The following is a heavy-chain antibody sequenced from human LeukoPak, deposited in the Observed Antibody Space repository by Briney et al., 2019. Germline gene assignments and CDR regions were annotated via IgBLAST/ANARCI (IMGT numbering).Heavy chain of an antibody. V-gene: IGHV1-8*01. Sequence: GASVKVSCTASGYTFTSYDINWVRQATGQGLEWMGWMNPNSGNTGYAQKFQGRVTMTRNTSISTAYIELSSLRSEDTAVYYCARACSSGWYAGNWFDPWGQGTLVTVSS. D-gene: IGHD6-19*01. CDR2: MNPNSGNT. CDR3: ARACSSGWYAGNWFDP. CDR1: GYTFTSYD. J-gene: IGHJ5*02.